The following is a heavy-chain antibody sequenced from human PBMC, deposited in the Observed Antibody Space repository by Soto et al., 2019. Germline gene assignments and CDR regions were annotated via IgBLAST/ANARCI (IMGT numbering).Heavy chain of an antibody. Sequence: GASVKVSCKASGYTFTSYGISWVRQAPGQGLEWMGWISAYNGNTNYAQKLQGRVTITTDTSASTAYMELSSLTSEDTAVYYCARDPTLDYWGQGTLVTVSS. J-gene: IGHJ4*02. V-gene: IGHV1-18*01. CDR2: ISAYNGNT. CDR1: GYTFTSYG. CDR3: ARDPTLDY.